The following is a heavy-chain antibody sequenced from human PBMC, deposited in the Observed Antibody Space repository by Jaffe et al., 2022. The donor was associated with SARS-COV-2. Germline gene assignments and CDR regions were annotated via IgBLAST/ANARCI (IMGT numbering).Heavy chain of an antibody. CDR1: GFSLSNPRMS. Sequence: QVTLKESGPVLVKPTETLTLTCTVSGFSLSNPRMSVSWIRQPPGKALEWLAHIYWNDGKSYNTSLENRLTISKDTSKSQVVLTMTNMDPVDTATYYCVRVGCSSVSCCGGCWFAPWGQGTLVTVSS. CDR2: IYWNDGK. CDR3: VRVGCSSVSCCGGCWFAP. D-gene: IGHD2-2*01. J-gene: IGHJ5*02. V-gene: IGHV2-26*01.